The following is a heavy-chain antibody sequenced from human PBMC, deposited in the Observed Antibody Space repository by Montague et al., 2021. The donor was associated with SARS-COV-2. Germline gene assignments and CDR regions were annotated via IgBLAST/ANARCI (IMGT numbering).Heavy chain of an antibody. Sequence: ETLSLTCAVYGGSLSGYYWSWIRQFPGKGLEWIGEIVHTGTTKYNPSLESRVTMSIDTSKKQFSLNLTSMTAADTAVYYCARIFDVFKHDNWGQGTLVAVSS. D-gene: IGHD2-15*01. CDR3: ARIFDVFKHDN. V-gene: IGHV4-34*12. J-gene: IGHJ4*02. CDR2: IVHTGTT. CDR1: GGSLSGYY.